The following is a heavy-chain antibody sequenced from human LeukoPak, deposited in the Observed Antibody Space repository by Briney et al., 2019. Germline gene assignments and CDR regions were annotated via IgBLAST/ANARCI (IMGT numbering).Heavy chain of an antibody. CDR3: AKSTYYYDTFVNAFDL. CDR2: IYHSGST. D-gene: IGHD3-22*01. V-gene: IGHV4-30-2*01. J-gene: IGHJ3*01. CDR1: GGSISSGGYY. Sequence: SQTQSLTCTVSGGSISSGGYYWSWIRQPPGKGLEWIGYIYHSGSTYYNLSLKSRVTISVDRSKNQFSLKLSSVTAADTAVYYCAKSTYYYDTFVNAFDLWGQGTVVTVSS.